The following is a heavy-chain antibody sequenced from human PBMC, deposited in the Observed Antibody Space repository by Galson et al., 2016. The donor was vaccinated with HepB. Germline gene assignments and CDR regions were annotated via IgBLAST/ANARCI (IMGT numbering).Heavy chain of an antibody. D-gene: IGHD3-22*01. CDR3: ATRGESGGYYYGAFDF. CDR1: GFTFSRSE. CDR2: ISGRSERR. J-gene: IGHJ4*02. V-gene: IGHV3-23*01. Sequence: SLRLSCAASGFTFSRSEMHWVRQAPGKGLEWVSGISGRSERRYYADSVMGRVTISRDNSKNTLYLQINSLRAEDTARYYCATRGESGGYYYGAFDFWGQGTLVTVSS.